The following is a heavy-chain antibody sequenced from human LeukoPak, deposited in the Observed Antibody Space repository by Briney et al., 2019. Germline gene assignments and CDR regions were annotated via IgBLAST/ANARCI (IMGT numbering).Heavy chain of an antibody. CDR3: TVIEMATKGGAFDI. Sequence: SVKVSCKASGGTFSSYAISWVRQAPGQGLEWMGRIIPILGIANYAQKFQGRVTITADKSTSTAYMELSSLRSEDTAVYYCTVIEMATKGGAFDIWGQGAMVRLF. CDR2: IIPILGIA. V-gene: IGHV1-69*04. J-gene: IGHJ3*02. CDR1: GGTFSSYA. D-gene: IGHD5-24*01.